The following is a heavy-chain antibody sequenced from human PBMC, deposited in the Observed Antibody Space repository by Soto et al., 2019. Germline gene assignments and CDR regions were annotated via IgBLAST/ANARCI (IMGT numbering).Heavy chain of an antibody. CDR3: VRDRSRNWFDP. CDR2: INGAGSSI. Sequence: EVQLVESGVGLVQPGGSLRLSCAASGFTFSLYWMHWVRQVPGKGLGWVSRINGAGSSITYADSVKGRFTISRDNAKNTLYLPMNSLRAEDTAVYYCVRDRSRNWFDPWGLGTLVTVSS. J-gene: IGHJ5*02. CDR1: GFTFSLYW. D-gene: IGHD2-15*01. V-gene: IGHV3-74*03.